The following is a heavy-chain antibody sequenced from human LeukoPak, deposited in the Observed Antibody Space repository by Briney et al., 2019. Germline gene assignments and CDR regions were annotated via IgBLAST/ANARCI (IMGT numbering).Heavy chain of an antibody. J-gene: IGHJ5*02. CDR3: ARGDTYYDLWSGYRYNWFDP. D-gene: IGHD3-3*01. CDR1: GGTFISYA. CDR2: IVPIFRTA. Sequence: GASVKVCCKHSGGTFISYAISWVREAPGQGLEWMGGIVPIFRTANYAQKFQGRVTITTDESTSTAYMELSGLRSQDRVIYYCARGDTYYDLWSGYRYNWFDPWGQGTLVTVSS. V-gene: IGHV1-69*05.